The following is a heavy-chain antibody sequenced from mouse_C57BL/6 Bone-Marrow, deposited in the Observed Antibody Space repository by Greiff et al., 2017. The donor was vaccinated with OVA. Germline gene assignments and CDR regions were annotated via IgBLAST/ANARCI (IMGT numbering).Heavy chain of an antibody. D-gene: IGHD1-1*01. CDR2: ISDGGSYT. J-gene: IGHJ4*01. Sequence: EVKLVESGGGLVKPGGSLKLSCAASGFTFSSYAMSWVRQTPEKRLEWVATISDGGSYTYYPDNVKGRFTISRDNAKNNLYLQMSHLKSEDTAMYYCARDRDYGSSYGAMDYWGQGTSVTVSS. CDR3: ARDRDYGSSYGAMDY. V-gene: IGHV5-4*01. CDR1: GFTFSSYA.